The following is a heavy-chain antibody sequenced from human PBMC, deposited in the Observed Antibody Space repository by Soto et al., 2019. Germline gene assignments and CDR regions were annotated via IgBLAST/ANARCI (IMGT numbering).Heavy chain of an antibody. D-gene: IGHD3-3*01. V-gene: IGHV3-11*01. CDR1: GFTFSDYY. CDR3: ARANEGGGITIRFDY. Sequence: GGSLRLSCSASGFTFSDYYMSWIRQAPGKGLEWVSYISSSGSTIYYADSVKGRFTISRDNAKNSLYLQMNSLRAEDTAVYYCARANEGGGITIRFDYWGQGTLVTVSS. CDR2: ISSSGSTI. J-gene: IGHJ4*02.